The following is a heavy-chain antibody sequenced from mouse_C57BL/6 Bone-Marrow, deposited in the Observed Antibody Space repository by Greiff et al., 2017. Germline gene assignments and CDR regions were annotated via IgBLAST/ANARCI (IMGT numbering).Heavy chain of an antibody. D-gene: IGHD1-1*01. V-gene: IGHV1-26*01. J-gene: IGHJ1*03. CDR3: ARFTTVAYWYFDV. CDR1: GYTFTDYY. CDR2: INPNNGGT. Sequence: VQLQQSGPELVKPGASVKISCKASGYTFTDYYMNWVKQSHGKSLEWIGDINPNNGGTSYNQKFKGKATLTVDKSSSTAYMELRSLTSEDSAVYYCARFTTVAYWYFDVWGTGTTVTGSS.